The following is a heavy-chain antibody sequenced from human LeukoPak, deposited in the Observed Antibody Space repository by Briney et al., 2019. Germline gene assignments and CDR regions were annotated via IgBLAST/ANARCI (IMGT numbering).Heavy chain of an antibody. CDR3: TTRLSVLLWFGESPGDY. CDR1: GFTFSSYA. D-gene: IGHD3-10*01. V-gene: IGHV3-23*01. Sequence: GGSLRLSCAASGFTFSSYAMSWVRQAPGKGLEWVSAISGSGGSTYYADSVKGRFTISRDNSKNTLYLQMNSLRAEDTVVYYCTTRLSVLLWFGESPGDYWGQGTLVTVSS. J-gene: IGHJ4*02. CDR2: ISGSGGST.